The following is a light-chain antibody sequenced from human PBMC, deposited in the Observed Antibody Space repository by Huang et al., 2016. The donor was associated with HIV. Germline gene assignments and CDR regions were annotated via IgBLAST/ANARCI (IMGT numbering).Light chain of an antibody. CDR1: QSVSNRY. V-gene: IGKV3-20*01. J-gene: IGKJ2*01. CDR3: QQYGTSPRT. CDR2: GAS. Sequence: EIVLTQSPGTLSLSPGERATLSCRASQSVSNRYLAWYQQKLGQPPRLLIYGASSRATGIPDRFSGSGSGTDFTLTISRLEPEDFAVYYCQQYGTSPRTFGQGTKLEIK.